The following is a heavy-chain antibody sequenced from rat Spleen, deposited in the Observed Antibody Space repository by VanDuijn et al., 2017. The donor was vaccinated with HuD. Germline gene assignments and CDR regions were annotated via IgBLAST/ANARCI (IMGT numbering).Heavy chain of an antibody. Sequence: QVQVKESGPGLVQPSQTLSLTCTVSGFSLTSNGVSWVRQTPGKGLEWIAAISSGGSTYYNSALKSRLSISRDTSKSQVFLKINSRQTEDTAIYFCIRESLPGYNSHWFVYWGQGTLVTVSS. CDR1: GFSLTSNG. V-gene: IGHV2S12*01. CDR2: ISSGGST. CDR3: IRESLPGYNSHWFVY. J-gene: IGHJ3*01. D-gene: IGHD1-4*01.